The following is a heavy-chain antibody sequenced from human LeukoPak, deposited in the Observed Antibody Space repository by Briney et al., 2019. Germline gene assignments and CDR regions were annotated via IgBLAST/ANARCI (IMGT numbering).Heavy chain of an antibody. CDR2: ISSSSSYI. J-gene: IGHJ5*02. CDR1: GFTFSSYS. V-gene: IGHV3-21*01. CDR3: ARDRIWGKNWFDP. Sequence: GGSLRLSCAASGFTFSSYSMNWVRQAPGKGLEWVSSISSSSSYIYYADSVKGRFTISRDNAKNSLYLQMNSLRAEDTAVYYCARDRIWGKNWFDPWGQGTLVTVSS. D-gene: IGHD3-16*01.